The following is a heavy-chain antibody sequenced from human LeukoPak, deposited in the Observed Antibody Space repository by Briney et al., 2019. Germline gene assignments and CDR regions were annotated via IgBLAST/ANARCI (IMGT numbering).Heavy chain of an antibody. CDR2: IYPGDYDT. J-gene: IGHJ3*02. Sequence: GESLKISCKGSGYSFTTYWIGWVRQMPGKGLEWMGIIYPGDYDTRYSPSFQGQVTISADKSISTAYLQWSSLKASDTAMYYCARSRQGESGAFDIWGQGTMVTVSS. CDR3: ARSRQGESGAFDI. CDR1: GYSFTTYW. V-gene: IGHV5-51*01. D-gene: IGHD1-26*01.